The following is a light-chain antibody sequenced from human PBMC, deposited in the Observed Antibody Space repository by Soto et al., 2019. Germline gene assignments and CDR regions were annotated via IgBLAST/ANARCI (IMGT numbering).Light chain of an antibody. V-gene: IGLV1-51*01. CDR2: GDN. Sequence: QPPSVSAAPGQKVTISCSGSSSNIGGNSVSWYQQLPGTAPKLLIYGDNKRPSGIPDRFSGSKSGTSATLGITGFQTGDEADYYCGSWDSSLSAYVFGTGTKVTVL. CDR3: GSWDSSLSAYV. CDR1: SSNIGGNS. J-gene: IGLJ1*01.